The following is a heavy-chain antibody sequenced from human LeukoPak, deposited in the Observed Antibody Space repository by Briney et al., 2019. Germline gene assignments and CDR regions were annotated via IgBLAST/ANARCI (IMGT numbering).Heavy chain of an antibody. CDR3: AKDSPYGSGTRGAFDI. Sequence: GGSLRLSCAASGFTFSSYAMSWVRQAPGKGLEWVSAISGSGGSTYYADSVKGRFTISRDNSKNTLYLQMSSLRAEDTAVYYCAKDSPYGSGTRGAFDIWGQGTMVTVSS. V-gene: IGHV3-23*01. J-gene: IGHJ3*02. D-gene: IGHD3-10*01. CDR2: ISGSGGST. CDR1: GFTFSSYA.